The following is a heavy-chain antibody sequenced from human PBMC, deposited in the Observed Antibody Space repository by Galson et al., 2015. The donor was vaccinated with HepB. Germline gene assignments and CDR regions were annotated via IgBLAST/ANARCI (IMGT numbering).Heavy chain of an antibody. CDR3: ARVGPPSYSSSDY. V-gene: IGHV3-72*01. CDR1: GFSFSDRY. J-gene: IGHJ4*02. CDR2: VRRKDNGYST. Sequence: SLRLSCAASGFSFSDRYMDWVRQAPGKGLEWVGRVRRKDNGYSTEYAASVKGRFIVSRDDSTKSIYLQMNGLKTEDTALYYCARVGPPSYSSSDYWGQGTLVTVSS. D-gene: IGHD6-19*01.